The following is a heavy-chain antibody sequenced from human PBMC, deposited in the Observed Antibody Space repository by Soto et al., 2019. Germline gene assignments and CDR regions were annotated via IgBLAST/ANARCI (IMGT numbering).Heavy chain of an antibody. Sequence: QVQLVESGGGWVKPGVALRRCCAASGFSFSDYYMSWIRQAPGKGLGWVSYISASGGTIYYADSVKGRFTLSRYNAKNSLYLQMNSLRAEDTAVYHCVRVGYAYGNDPCGQGTLVAVSP. D-gene: IGHD3-10*01. CDR3: VRVGYAYGNDP. CDR1: GFSFSDYY. V-gene: IGHV3-11*01. J-gene: IGHJ5*02. CDR2: ISASGGTI.